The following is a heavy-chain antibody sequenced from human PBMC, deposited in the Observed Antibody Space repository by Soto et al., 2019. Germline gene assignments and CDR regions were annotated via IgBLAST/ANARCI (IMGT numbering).Heavy chain of an antibody. CDR2: ISSSGNII. D-gene: IGHD3-22*01. Sequence: LRLSCAGSGFTFSDYYMSWIRQAPGKGLEWVSYISSSGNIIYYADSVKGRFTISRDDAKNSLYLQMNSLRAEDTAVYYCARDLVYYASDGYFDCWGQGTLVTVSS. CDR3: ARDLVYYASDGYFDC. V-gene: IGHV3-11*01. J-gene: IGHJ4*02. CDR1: GFTFSDYY.